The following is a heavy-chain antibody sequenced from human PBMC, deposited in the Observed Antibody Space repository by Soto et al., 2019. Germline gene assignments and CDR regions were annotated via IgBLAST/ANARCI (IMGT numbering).Heavy chain of an antibody. J-gene: IGHJ4*02. Sequence: QVQLVQSGAEVKKPGSSVKVSCKASGGTFSSYAISWVRQAPGQGLEWMGGIIPIFGTANYAQKFQGRVTITADESTSTAYMELSSLRSEDTAVYYCARGLTYYYGSGSYPHDYFDSWGQGTLVTVSS. D-gene: IGHD3-10*01. CDR1: GGTFSSYA. CDR3: ARGLTYYYGSGSYPHDYFDS. CDR2: IIPIFGTA. V-gene: IGHV1-69*01.